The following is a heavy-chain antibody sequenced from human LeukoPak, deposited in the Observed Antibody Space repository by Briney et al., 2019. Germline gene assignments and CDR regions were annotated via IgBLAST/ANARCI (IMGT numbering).Heavy chain of an antibody. J-gene: IGHJ4*02. CDR3: AREHKSYGDYPYYFDS. Sequence: SQTLSLTCTVSSDSISSGDYYWSWIRQPAGKGLEFIGYIDKKGGTFYNPPLKSRVSISIDTSKNQFSLKLTSVTAADTAVYFCAREHKSYGDYPYYFDSWGQGTLVTVSS. V-gene: IGHV4-30-4*01. CDR2: IDKKGGT. D-gene: IGHD4-17*01. CDR1: SDSISSGDYY.